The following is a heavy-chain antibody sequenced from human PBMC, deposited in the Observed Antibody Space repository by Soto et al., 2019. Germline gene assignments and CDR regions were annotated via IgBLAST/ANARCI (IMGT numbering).Heavy chain of an antibody. CDR3: ANAAHCSDTTCPPGPI. Sequence: EVQLLESGGGLVQPGGSLRLTCAASGFTFNTYAMSWVRQAPGRGLDWVAGISISGDTTAYSDSVKGRFTISRDNSKNVLSLQMNSLRAEDTAVYYCANAAHCSDTTCPPGPIWGQGTVVTVSS. CDR1: GFTFNTYA. J-gene: IGHJ3*02. CDR2: ISISGDTT. D-gene: IGHD2-2*01. V-gene: IGHV3-23*01.